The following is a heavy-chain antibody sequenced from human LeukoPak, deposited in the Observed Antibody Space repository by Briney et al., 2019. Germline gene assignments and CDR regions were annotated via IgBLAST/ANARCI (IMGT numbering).Heavy chain of an antibody. CDR2: TYYRSKWYN. V-gene: IGHV6-1*01. CDR1: GDSVSSNSAA. J-gene: IGHJ4*02. CDR3: ARGGDIVVVPAAPEYYFDY. D-gene: IGHD2-2*01. Sequence: SQTLSLTCAISGDSVSSNSAAWNWIRQSPSRGLEWLGRTYYRSKWYNDYAVSAKSRITINPDTSKNQFSLQLNPVTPEDTAVYYCARGGDIVVVPAAPEYYFDYWGQGTLVTVSS.